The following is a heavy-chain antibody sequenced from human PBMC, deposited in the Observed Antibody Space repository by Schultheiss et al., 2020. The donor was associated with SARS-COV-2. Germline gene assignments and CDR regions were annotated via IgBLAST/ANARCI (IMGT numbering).Heavy chain of an antibody. J-gene: IGHJ4*02. Sequence: SQTLSLTCTVSGGSISSGGYYWGWIRQPPGKGLEWIGYIYYSGSTNYNPSLKSRVTISVDTSKNQFSLKLSSVTAADTAVYYCARPAWGGRGYRPGYFDYWGQGTLVTVSS. CDR2: IYYSGST. CDR1: GGSISSGGYY. D-gene: IGHD6-25*01. V-gene: IGHV4-39*01. CDR3: ARPAWGGRGYRPGYFDY.